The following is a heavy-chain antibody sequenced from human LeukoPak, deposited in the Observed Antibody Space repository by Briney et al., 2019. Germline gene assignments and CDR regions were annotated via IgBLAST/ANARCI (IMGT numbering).Heavy chain of an antibody. CDR2: IYSGGNT. Sequence: GGSLRLSCAASGFTVGSNYMPWVRQAPGKGLEWVSVIYSGGNTHYADSVKGRFTISRDSSKSTLYLQMNSLRTEDTAVYYCARDSTSSNHDYWGQGTLVTVSS. D-gene: IGHD1-14*01. CDR3: ARDSTSSNHDY. CDR1: GFTVGSNY. V-gene: IGHV3-53*01. J-gene: IGHJ4*02.